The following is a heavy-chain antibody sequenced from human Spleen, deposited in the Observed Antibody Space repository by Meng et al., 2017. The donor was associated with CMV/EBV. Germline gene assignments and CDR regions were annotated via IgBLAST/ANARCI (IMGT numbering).Heavy chain of an antibody. CDR3: ARAPVYLHSPFDY. CDR2: IHHSGST. CDR1: GRSFSGYY. Sequence: TRAVYGRSFSGYYWSWIRQPPGKGLEWIGEIHHSGSTNYNPSLKSRVTISVDTSKNQVSLRLSSMTAADTAVYYCARAPVYLHSPFDYRGQGTLVTVSS. V-gene: IGHV4-34*01. J-gene: IGHJ4*02. D-gene: IGHD3-16*01.